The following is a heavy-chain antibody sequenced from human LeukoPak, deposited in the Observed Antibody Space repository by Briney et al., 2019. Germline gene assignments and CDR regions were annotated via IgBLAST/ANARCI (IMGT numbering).Heavy chain of an antibody. V-gene: IGHV4-59*01. J-gene: IGHJ4*02. CDR2: IYYSGST. Sequence: SETLSLTCTISGGSISSYYWSWIRQPPGKGLEWIGYIYYSGSTNYNPSLKSRVTISVDTSKNQFSLKLSSVTAADTAVYYCAREAIDYVWGSYRLYYFDYWGQGTLVTVSS. CDR3: AREAIDYVWGSYRLYYFDY. CDR1: GGSISSYY. D-gene: IGHD3-16*02.